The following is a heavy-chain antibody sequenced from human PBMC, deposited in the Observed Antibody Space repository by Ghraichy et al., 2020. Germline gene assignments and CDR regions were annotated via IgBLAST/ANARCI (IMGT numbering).Heavy chain of an antibody. CDR1: GFTFSNAW. D-gene: IGHD5-18*01. CDR2: IKSKTDGGTT. CDR3: TTDAWGIQLWDYYYGMDV. V-gene: IGHV3-15*01. J-gene: IGHJ6*02. Sequence: GGSLRLSCAASGFTFSNAWMSWVRQAPGKGLEWAGRIKSKTDGGTTDYAAPVKGRFTISRDDSKNTLYLQMNSLKTEDTAVYYCTTDAWGIQLWDYYYGMDVWRQGTTVTVSS.